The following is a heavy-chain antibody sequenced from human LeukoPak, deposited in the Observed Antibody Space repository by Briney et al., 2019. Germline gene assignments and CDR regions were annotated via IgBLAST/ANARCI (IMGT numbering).Heavy chain of an antibody. CDR1: GYSFTSYW. D-gene: IGHD2-2*01. CDR3: ARESPIVVVPAAMGSSNWFDP. CDR2: IDPSDSYT. V-gene: IGHV5-10-1*01. J-gene: IGHJ5*02. Sequence: GESLKISCKGSGYSFTSYWISWERQMPGKGLEWMGRIDPSDSYTNYSPSFQGHVTISADKSISTAYLQWSSLKASDTAMYYCARESPIVVVPAAMGSSNWFDPWGQGTLVTVSS.